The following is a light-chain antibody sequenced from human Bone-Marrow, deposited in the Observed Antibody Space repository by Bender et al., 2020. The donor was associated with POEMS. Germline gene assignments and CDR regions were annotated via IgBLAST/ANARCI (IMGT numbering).Light chain of an antibody. CDR3: LSYTTSSTGV. J-gene: IGLJ2*01. Sequence: QSALTQPASVSGSPGQSITISCTGSNSDIGNYNYVSWYQHQPGKAPKLMIYDVSNRPSGVSDRFSGSKSGNTASLTITGLQAEDEADYYCLSYTTSSTGVFGGGTKLTVL. V-gene: IGLV2-14*03. CDR2: DVS. CDR1: NSDIGNYNY.